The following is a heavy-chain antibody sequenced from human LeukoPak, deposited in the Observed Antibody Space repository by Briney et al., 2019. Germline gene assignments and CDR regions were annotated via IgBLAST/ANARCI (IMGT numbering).Heavy chain of an antibody. J-gene: IGHJ6*02. CDR1: GFTFSHYG. V-gene: IGHV3-33*01. D-gene: IGHD3-9*01. Sequence: GGSLRLSCAASGFTFSHYGMHWVRQAPGKGLEWVAVIWNDGTKRYYSDSVKGRFTISRDNSKNTLYLQMNSLKAEDTAVYYCARGRYYDILTGYYRLYYYYGMDVWGQGTTVTVSS. CDR3: ARGRYYDILTGYYRLYYYYGMDV. CDR2: IWNDGTKR.